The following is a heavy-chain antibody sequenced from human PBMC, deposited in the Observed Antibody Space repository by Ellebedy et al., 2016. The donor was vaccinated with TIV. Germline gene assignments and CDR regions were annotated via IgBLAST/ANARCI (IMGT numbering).Heavy chain of an antibody. V-gene: IGHV1-69*13. D-gene: IGHD2-15*01. CDR3: ARTETDVVVAAIFPPLYYYYGMDV. Sequence: SVKVSXXASAGTFSSYAISWVRHAPGQGLEWMGGILPIFGTANYAQKFQGRVTITADESTSTAYMELSSLRSEDTAVYYCARTETDVVVAAIFPPLYYYYGMDVWGQGTTVTVSS. CDR2: ILPIFGTA. J-gene: IGHJ6*02. CDR1: AGTFSSYA.